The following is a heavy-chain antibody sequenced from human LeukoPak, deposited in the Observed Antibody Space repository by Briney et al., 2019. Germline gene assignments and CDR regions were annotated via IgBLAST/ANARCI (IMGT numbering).Heavy chain of an antibody. D-gene: IGHD6-19*01. J-gene: IGHJ4*02. V-gene: IGHV4-4*07. CDR3: ARVRGVAGTYAFDY. CDR1: GGSISSYH. CDR2: IYTSGST. Sequence: SETLSLTCTVSGGSISSYHWSWIRQPAGKGLEWIGRIYTSGSTNYNPSLKSRVTMSVDTSKNQFSLKLSSVTAADTAVYYCARVRGVAGTYAFDYWGQGTLVTVSS.